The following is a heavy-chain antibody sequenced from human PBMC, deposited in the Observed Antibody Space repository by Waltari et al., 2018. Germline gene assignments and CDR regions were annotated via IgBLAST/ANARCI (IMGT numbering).Heavy chain of an antibody. D-gene: IGHD4-17*01. J-gene: IGHJ4*02. CDR1: GLTFSSYA. V-gene: IGHV3-23*01. CDR2: ISGSGGST. Sequence: EVQLLESGGGLVQPGGSLRLSCAASGLTFSSYAMSWVRPAPGKGLEGVSAISGSGGSTYYADSVKGRFTISRDNSKNTLYLQMNSLRAEDTAVYYCAKEARGPTGGDYYFDYWGQGTLVTVSS. CDR3: AKEARGPTGGDYYFDY.